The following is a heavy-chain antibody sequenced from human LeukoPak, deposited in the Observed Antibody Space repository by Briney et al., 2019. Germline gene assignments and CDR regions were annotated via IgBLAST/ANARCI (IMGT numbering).Heavy chain of an antibody. V-gene: IGHV3-23*01. D-gene: IGHD3-22*01. CDR1: GFTFSSYG. J-gene: IGHJ4*02. CDR2: ISGSGGST. CDR3: AKERSRHYYDSSNRGSYFDY. Sequence: GGSLRLSCAASGFTFSSYGMSWVRQAPGKGLEWVSAISGSGGSTYYADSVKGRFTISRDNSKNTLYLQMNSLRAEDTAVYYCAKERSRHYYDSSNRGSYFDYWGQGTLVTVSS.